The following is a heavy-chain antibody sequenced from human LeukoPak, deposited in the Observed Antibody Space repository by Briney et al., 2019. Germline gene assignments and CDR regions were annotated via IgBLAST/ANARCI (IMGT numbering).Heavy chain of an antibody. CDR2: IKQDGNEK. J-gene: IGHJ4*02. CDR1: GFTFTSHW. V-gene: IGHV3-7*01. D-gene: IGHD3-9*01. CDR3: ARGMRYYDILTGYPKSYYFDY. Sequence: GGSLRLSCGASGFTFTSHWMSWVRQAPGKGLEWVANIKQDGNEKYYVDSVKGRFTISRDNAKNSLCLQMNSLRAEDTAVYYCARGMRYYDILTGYPKSYYFDYWGQGTLVTVSS.